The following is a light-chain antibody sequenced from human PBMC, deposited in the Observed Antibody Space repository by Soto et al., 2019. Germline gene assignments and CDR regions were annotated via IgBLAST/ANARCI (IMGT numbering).Light chain of an antibody. CDR2: KAS. CDR1: QSISSW. J-gene: IGKJ1*01. Sequence: DIQMTQSPSTLSASVGDRVTITCRVSQSISSWLAWYQQKPGKAPKLLIYKASSLESGVPSRFSGSGSGTEFTLTISSLQPDDFATYYCQQYNSYSGTFGQGTKVNI. V-gene: IGKV1-5*03. CDR3: QQYNSYSGT.